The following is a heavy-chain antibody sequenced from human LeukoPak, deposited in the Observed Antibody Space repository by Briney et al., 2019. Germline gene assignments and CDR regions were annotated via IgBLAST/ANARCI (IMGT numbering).Heavy chain of an antibody. CDR3: VRSITTDAFDI. D-gene: IGHD3-22*01. CDR2: IYHGDSDT. J-gene: IGHJ3*02. V-gene: IGHV5-51*01. CDR1: GYRFTSYW. Sequence: GGSLDTSCQGSGYRFTSYWIGWVRQLPGKGLEWMGIIYHGDSDTIYSPSFQGQVAISANKSISTAYLQWSSLKASDTAMYYCVRSITTDAFDIWGQGTMVTVSS.